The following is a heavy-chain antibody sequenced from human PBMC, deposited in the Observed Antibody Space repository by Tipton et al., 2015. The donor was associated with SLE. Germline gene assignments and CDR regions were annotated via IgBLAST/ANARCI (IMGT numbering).Heavy chain of an antibody. D-gene: IGHD1-20*01. Sequence: SLRLSCVASGFIFSHYGMHWVRQAPGKGLQWVSSISGSGGSTFYADSVKGRFTISRDNSNNRLYLQMNSLRGEDTAVYYCAREKEEVTGDYNWFDPWGQGTLVTVSS. CDR2: ISGSGGST. CDR1: GFIFSHYG. J-gene: IGHJ5*02. CDR3: AREKEEVTGDYNWFDP. V-gene: IGHV3-23*01.